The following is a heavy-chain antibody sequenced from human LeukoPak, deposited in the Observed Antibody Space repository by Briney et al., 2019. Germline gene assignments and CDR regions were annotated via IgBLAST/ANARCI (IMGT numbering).Heavy chain of an antibody. V-gene: IGHV3-23*01. D-gene: IGHD3-10*01. CDR3: AKVDLGLDY. CDR2: ISGSGGST. CDR1: GFSFRSYA. J-gene: IGHJ4*02. Sequence: GGSLRLSCAASGFSFRSYAMSWVRQAPGKGLEWVSGISGSGGSTCYADSVKGRFTISRDNSKNTLYLQMNSLRAEDTAVYYCAKVDLGLDYWGQGTLVTVSS.